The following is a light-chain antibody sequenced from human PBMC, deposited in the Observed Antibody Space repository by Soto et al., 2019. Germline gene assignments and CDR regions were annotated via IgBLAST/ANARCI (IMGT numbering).Light chain of an antibody. V-gene: IGKV3-20*01. Sequence: ESVLTQSPGTLSLSPGERATLSCRASQSVSSSYLAWYQQKPGQAPRLLIYGASSRATGIPDRFSGSGSGTDFTLTISRLEPEDFAVYYCQQEDSSPVTFGQGTKVEIK. CDR3: QQEDSSPVT. CDR1: QSVSSSY. CDR2: GAS. J-gene: IGKJ1*01.